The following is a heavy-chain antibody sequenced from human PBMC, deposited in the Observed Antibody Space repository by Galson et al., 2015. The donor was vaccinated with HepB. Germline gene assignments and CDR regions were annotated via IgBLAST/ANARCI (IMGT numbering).Heavy chain of an antibody. V-gene: IGHV1-18*04. J-gene: IGHJ4*02. CDR1: GYTLTSYG. Sequence: SVKVSCKASGYTLTSYGISWVRQAPGQGLEWMGWISAYNGNTNYAQKLQGRVTMTTDTSTSTAYMELRSLRSDDTAVYYCAREYSGSYFYYFDYWGQGTLVTVSS. D-gene: IGHD1-26*01. CDR2: ISAYNGNT. CDR3: AREYSGSYFYYFDY.